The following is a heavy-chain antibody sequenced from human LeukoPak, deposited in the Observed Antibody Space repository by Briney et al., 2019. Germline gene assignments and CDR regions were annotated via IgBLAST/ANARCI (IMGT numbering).Heavy chain of an antibody. CDR3: AKDRSSGSDY. D-gene: IGHD3-22*01. V-gene: IGHV3-30*18. CDR1: GFTFSSYG. J-gene: IGHJ4*02. Sequence: GGALRLSCAAPGFTFSSYGMHWVRQAPGKGLEWVAVISYDGSNKYYADSVKGRFTISRDNSKNTLYLQMNSLRAEDTAVYYCAKDRSSGSDYWGQGTLVTVSS. CDR2: ISYDGSNK.